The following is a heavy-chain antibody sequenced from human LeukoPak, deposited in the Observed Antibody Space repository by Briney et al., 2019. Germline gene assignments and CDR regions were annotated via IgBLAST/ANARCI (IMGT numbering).Heavy chain of an antibody. CDR1: GYTLTRYY. D-gene: IGHD3-22*01. J-gene: IGHJ4*02. CDR3: AKYYYASSGYIAY. V-gene: IGHV1-2*06. CDR2: INPNSGGT. Sequence: ASVKISSKASGYTLTRYYMHSVRHAPGQGLECMGRINPNSGGTNCAQKFQGRVTMTRETSISTAYMELSRLRSNDRPVNYWAKYYYASSGYIAYWRQGSLVTVSS.